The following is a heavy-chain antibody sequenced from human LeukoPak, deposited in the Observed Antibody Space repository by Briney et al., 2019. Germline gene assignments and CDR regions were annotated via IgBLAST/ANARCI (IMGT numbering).Heavy chain of an antibody. CDR2: IYYSGSA. D-gene: IGHD5-18*01. V-gene: IGHV4-59*01. CDR3: ARDLGGYRHGLEGDY. J-gene: IGHJ4*02. CDR1: GGSISSYY. Sequence: SETLSLTCTVSGGSISSYYWSWIRQSPGKGLEWIGYIYYSGSANYHPSLKSRVTISVDTSKNRFSLRLSSVTAADTAVYYCARDLGGYRHGLEGDYWGQGTLVTVSS.